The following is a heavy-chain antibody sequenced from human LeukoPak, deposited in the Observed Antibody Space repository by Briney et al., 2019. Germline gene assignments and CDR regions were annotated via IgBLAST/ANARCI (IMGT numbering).Heavy chain of an antibody. Sequence: PGESLKISCKGSGYSFTSYWIGWVRQMPGKGLEWMGIIYPGDSDTRYSPSFQGQVTISADKSISTAYLQWSSLKASDTAMYYCARHQDYGGNLSPFDYWGQGTLVTVSS. CDR1: GYSFTSYW. CDR2: IYPGDSDT. CDR3: ARHQDYGGNLSPFDY. J-gene: IGHJ4*02. D-gene: IGHD4-23*01. V-gene: IGHV5-51*01.